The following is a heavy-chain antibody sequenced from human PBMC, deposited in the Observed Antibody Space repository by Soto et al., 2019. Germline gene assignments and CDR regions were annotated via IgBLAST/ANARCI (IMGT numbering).Heavy chain of an antibody. D-gene: IGHD6-19*01. V-gene: IGHV3-33*06. J-gene: IGHJ4*02. Sequence: PGGSLRLSCAASGFNFSSHDIHWVRQAPGKGLEWVAVIWYDGSNKYYADSVKGRFTISRDNSKNTLSLQMNTLRAEDTAVYYCAKDKMEQWLVGGYFDNWGPGTQVTVSS. CDR3: AKDKMEQWLVGGYFDN. CDR2: IWYDGSNK. CDR1: GFNFSSHD.